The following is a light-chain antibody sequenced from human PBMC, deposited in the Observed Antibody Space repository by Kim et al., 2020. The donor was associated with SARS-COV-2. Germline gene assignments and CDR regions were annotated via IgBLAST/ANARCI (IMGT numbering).Light chain of an antibody. CDR2: GAS. V-gene: IGKV3-20*01. CDR3: QHFGSSPT. CDR1: QIVNSYY. J-gene: IGKJ2*01. Sequence: SLSPGEGATLSCRASQIVNSYYLAWYQQKPGQAPRLLIYGASTRATGIPDRFSGSGSGTDFTLTISRLEAEDLALYYCQHFGSSPTFGQGTKLEI.